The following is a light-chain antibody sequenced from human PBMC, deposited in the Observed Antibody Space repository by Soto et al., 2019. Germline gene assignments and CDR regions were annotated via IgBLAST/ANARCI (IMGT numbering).Light chain of an antibody. CDR1: QSVSSNY. Sequence: EIVLTQSPGTLYLSPGERATLSCRASQSVSSNYLAWYQQKRGQAPRLLIYAASARATGIPDRFSGSGSGTDFTLIISSLEPEDFAVYYCQQRANWPLTFGGGTKVEIK. CDR3: QQRANWPLT. V-gene: IGKV3D-20*02. CDR2: AAS. J-gene: IGKJ4*01.